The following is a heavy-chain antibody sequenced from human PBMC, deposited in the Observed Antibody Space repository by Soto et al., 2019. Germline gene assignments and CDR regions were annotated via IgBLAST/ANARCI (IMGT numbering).Heavy chain of an antibody. Sequence: ASVKVSCKASGGTFSSYAISWVRQAPGQGLEWMGGIIPIFGTANYAQKFQGRVTITADESTSTAYMELSSLRSEDTAVYYCARGEYSSGWFNPYYFDYWGQGTLVTVSS. CDR1: GGTFSSYA. J-gene: IGHJ4*02. CDR3: ARGEYSSGWFNPYYFDY. D-gene: IGHD6-19*01. V-gene: IGHV1-69*13. CDR2: IIPIFGTA.